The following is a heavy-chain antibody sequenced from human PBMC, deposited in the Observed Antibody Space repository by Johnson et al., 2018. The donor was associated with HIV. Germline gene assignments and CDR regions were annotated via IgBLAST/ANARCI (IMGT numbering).Heavy chain of an antibody. CDR3: ARGPWLVAAFDI. J-gene: IGHJ3*02. V-gene: IGHV3-30-3*01. D-gene: IGHD6-19*01. Sequence: QVQLVESGGGVVQPGRSLRLSCAASGFTFSSYAMHWVRQAPGKGLEWVAVISYDGSNKYYADSVKGRFTISRDNSKNTLSLQMNSLRAEDTAVYYCARGPWLVAAFDIWGQGTMVTVSS. CDR1: GFTFSSYA. CDR2: ISYDGSNK.